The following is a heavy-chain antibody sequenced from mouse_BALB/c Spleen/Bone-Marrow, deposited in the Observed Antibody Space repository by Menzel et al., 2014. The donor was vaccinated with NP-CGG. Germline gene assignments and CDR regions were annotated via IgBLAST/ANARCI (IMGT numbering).Heavy chain of an antibody. CDR2: INPSNGGT. CDR3: TQLGRFAY. Sequence: QVQLQQSGAELVTPGASVKLSCKASGYTFTNYYMYWVKQRPGQGLEWIGEINPSNGGTNFNEKFKSTATLTVDKSSSTVYMQLSSLTSEDAAVYYCTQLGRFAYWGQGTLVTVSA. J-gene: IGHJ3*01. V-gene: IGHV1S81*02. D-gene: IGHD4-1*02. CDR1: GYTFTNYY.